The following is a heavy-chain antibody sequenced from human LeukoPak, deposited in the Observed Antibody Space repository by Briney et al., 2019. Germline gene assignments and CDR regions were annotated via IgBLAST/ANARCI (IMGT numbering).Heavy chain of an antibody. CDR2: INAGNGNT. V-gene: IGHV1-3*01. CDR1: GYTFTSYA. J-gene: IGHJ4*02. D-gene: IGHD3-22*01. Sequence: ASVKVSCKPSGYTFTSYAMHWVRQAPGQRLEWMGWINAGNGNTKYSQKFQGRVTITRDTSASTAYMELSSLRSEDTAVYYCARDLIYYDSSGYRGEYYFDYWGQGTLVTVSS. CDR3: ARDLIYYDSSGYRGEYYFDY.